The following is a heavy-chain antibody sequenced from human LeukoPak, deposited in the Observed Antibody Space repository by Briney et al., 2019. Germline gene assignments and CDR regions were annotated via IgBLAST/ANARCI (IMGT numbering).Heavy chain of an antibody. CDR1: GYTFTSYS. Sequence: ASVKVSCKASGYTFTSYSMNWVRQAPGQGVEWMGGISAYNGNTNYAQKLQGRVTMTTDTSTSPAYMELRSLRSDDTAVYYCATGEWQLLGVWGQGTLVTVSS. CDR2: ISAYNGNT. D-gene: IGHD1-26*01. J-gene: IGHJ4*02. CDR3: ATGEWQLLGV. V-gene: IGHV1-18*01.